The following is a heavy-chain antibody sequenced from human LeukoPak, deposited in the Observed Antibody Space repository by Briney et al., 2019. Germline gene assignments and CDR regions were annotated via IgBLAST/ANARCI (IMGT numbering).Heavy chain of an antibody. J-gene: IGHJ4*02. D-gene: IGHD5-18*01. Sequence: PGGSLRLSCAASGFTFSNCVMHWVRQAPGKGLEWVALIWSDGSNKYYADSVKGRFTISRDNSKNTLYLQMDSLRAEDTSVYFCARDEGYTYGHPLDYWGQGTLVTVSS. V-gene: IGHV3-33*01. CDR1: GFTFSNCV. CDR3: ARDEGYTYGHPLDY. CDR2: IWSDGSNK.